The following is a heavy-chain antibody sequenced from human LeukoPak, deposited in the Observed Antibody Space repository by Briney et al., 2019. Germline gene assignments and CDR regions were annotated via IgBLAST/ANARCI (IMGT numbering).Heavy chain of an antibody. Sequence: SETLSLTCTVSGDSITSSSYYRGWIRQPPGKGLEWIGTISHGGSTYCNPSLKSRVSISGDTSKTQFSLTLSSVTAADTAVYYCLNFIAYTIMNYWGQGALVIVSS. J-gene: IGHJ4*02. V-gene: IGHV4-39*07. CDR3: LNFIAYTIMNY. D-gene: IGHD5-12*01. CDR1: GDSITSSSYY. CDR2: ISHGGST.